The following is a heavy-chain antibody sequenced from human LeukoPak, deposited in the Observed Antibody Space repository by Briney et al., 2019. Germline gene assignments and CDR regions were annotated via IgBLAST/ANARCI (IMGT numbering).Heavy chain of an antibody. J-gene: IGHJ4*02. CDR2: INHSGST. Sequence: SETLSLTCAVYGGSFSGYYWSWIRQPPGKGLEWIGEINHSGSTNCNPSLKSRVTISVDTSKNQFSLKLSSVTAADTAVYYCASKGDSSGYYYFDYWGQGTLVTVSS. CDR1: GGSFSGYY. CDR3: ASKGDSSGYYYFDY. V-gene: IGHV4-34*01. D-gene: IGHD3-22*01.